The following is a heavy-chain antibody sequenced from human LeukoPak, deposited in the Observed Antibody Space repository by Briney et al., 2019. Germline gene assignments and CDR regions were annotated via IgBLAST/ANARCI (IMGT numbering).Heavy chain of an antibody. Sequence: SETLSLTCTVSGGSISSSSYYWGWIRQPPGKGLEWIGSIYYSGSTYYNPSLKSRVTISVDTSKNQFSLKLSSVTAADTAVYYCARGRGGSSGWYEYYFDYWGQGTLVTVSS. J-gene: IGHJ4*02. CDR2: IYYSGST. CDR1: GGSISSSSYY. D-gene: IGHD6-19*01. CDR3: ARGRGGSSGWYEYYFDY. V-gene: IGHV4-39*07.